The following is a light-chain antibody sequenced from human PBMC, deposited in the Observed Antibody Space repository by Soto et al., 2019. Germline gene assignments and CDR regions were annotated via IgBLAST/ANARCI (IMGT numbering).Light chain of an antibody. CDR3: QQRDSWPIT. V-gene: IGKV3-11*01. J-gene: IGKJ5*01. CDR1: QSVASY. CDR2: GAS. Sequence: EIVLTQSPASLSLSPGERATLSCRASQSVASYLVWYQQKPGQAPSLLIFGASNRATGIPARFSGSGSGTDFTLTINRLEPDDFAVYYCQQRDSWPITVGQGTRLEIK.